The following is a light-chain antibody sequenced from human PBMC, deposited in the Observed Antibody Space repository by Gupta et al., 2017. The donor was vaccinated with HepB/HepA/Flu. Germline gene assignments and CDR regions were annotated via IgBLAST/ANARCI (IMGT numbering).Light chain of an antibody. Sequence: SYELTQPPSVSVSPGQTASITCSGDKLGDKYACWYQQKPGQSPVLVICQDSKRPSGIPERFSGSNSGNTATLTISGTQAMDEADYYCQAWDSSTPHVVFGGGTKLTVL. J-gene: IGLJ2*01. CDR2: QDS. CDR3: QAWDSSTPHVV. CDR1: KLGDKY. V-gene: IGLV3-1*01.